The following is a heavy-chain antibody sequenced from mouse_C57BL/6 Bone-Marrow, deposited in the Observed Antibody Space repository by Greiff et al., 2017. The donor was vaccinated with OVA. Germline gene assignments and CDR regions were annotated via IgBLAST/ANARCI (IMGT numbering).Heavy chain of an antibody. V-gene: IGHV5-16*01. CDR1: GFTFSDYY. CDR2: INYDGSST. CDR3: ARDPYAMDY. Sequence: EVKLMESEGGLVQPGSSMKLCCTASGFTFSDYYMAWVRQVPEKGLEWVANINYDGSSTYYLDSLKSRFIISRDNAKNILYLQMSSLKSEDTATYYCARDPYAMDYWGQGTSVTVSS. J-gene: IGHJ4*01.